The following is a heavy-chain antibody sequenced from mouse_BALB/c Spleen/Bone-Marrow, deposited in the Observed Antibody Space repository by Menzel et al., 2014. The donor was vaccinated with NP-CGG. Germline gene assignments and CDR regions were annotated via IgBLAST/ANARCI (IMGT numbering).Heavy chain of an antibody. V-gene: IGHV1S135*01. D-gene: IGHD2-12*01. CDR1: GYSFTGYN. CDR3: ARNYRYDDYDMDY. CDR2: IDPYSGGP. J-gene: IGHJ4*01. Sequence: EVQLQQSGPELEKPGASVKISCQASGYSFTGYNMNWVKQSNGKSLEWIGNIDPYSGGPSYSQKFRGKATLTVDKSSSTAYMELKSLTSEASAIYYYARNYRYDDYDMDYWGQGTSVIVSS.